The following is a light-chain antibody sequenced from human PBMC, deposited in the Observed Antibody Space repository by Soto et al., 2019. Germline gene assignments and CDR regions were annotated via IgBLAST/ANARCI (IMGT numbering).Light chain of an antibody. CDR1: PSVSSSY. Sequence: EIVLTLSPGTLSRPPGDRATLSCRARPSVSSSYLAWYNQKPGQAPRLLIYATSSRATGIPARFSGSGSGTDFTLTIRRLQPEDFAVYYCQQYGSSGTFGQGTKVDIK. CDR3: QQYGSSGT. V-gene: IGKV3-20*01. J-gene: IGKJ1*01. CDR2: ATS.